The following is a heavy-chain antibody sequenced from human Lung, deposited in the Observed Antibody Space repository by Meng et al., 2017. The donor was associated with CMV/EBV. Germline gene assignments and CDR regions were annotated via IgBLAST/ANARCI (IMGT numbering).Heavy chain of an antibody. D-gene: IGHD2-15*01. CDR1: GGSVISGSYY. Sequence: SXTLSLXCSVSGGSVISGSYYWSWIRQSPGKGLQWIGYIHNSGSTKYNPSLKSRVTISVDTPKNQFSLRLRFVTAADTAVYYCARDVGYCSDGSCSDYWGQGXLVTVSS. CDR3: ARDVGYCSDGSCSDY. V-gene: IGHV4-61*01. CDR2: IHNSGST. J-gene: IGHJ4*02.